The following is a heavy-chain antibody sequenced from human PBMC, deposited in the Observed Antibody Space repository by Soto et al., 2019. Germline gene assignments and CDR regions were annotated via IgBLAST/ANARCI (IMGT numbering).Heavy chain of an antibody. J-gene: IGHJ4*02. CDR1: GFMFSAYT. Sequence: PGGSLRLSCAASGFMFSAYTMNWVRQAPGKGLEWLSSISDDSSYIDYADSLRGRFTVSRDNARNSLYLQIDSLGVEDTAVYYCATPYCFSHRGQRHLVPAPS. CDR2: ISDDSSYI. CDR3: ATPYCFSH. V-gene: IGHV3-21*06. D-gene: IGHD2-21*01.